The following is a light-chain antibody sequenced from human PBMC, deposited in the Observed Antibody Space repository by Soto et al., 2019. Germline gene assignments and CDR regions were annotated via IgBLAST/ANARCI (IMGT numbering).Light chain of an antibody. Sequence: EIVLTQAPANLSLSPGERATLSCRASQVVSTSYLAWYYQKPGQAPRLLIYDISTRATGIPTRFSGSGSGTEFTLTISSLQSEDFAVYYCQQYNSWPLTFGGGTKVDIK. CDR2: DIS. CDR3: QQYNSWPLT. CDR1: QVVSTSY. J-gene: IGKJ4*01. V-gene: IGKV3D-15*01.